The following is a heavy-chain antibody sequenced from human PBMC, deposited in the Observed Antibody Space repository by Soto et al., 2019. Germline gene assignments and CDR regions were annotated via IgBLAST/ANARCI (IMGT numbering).Heavy chain of an antibody. V-gene: IGHV4-38-2*02. CDR3: ARESYSGYHSYDY. J-gene: IGHJ4*02. CDR2: MYHDGNT. Sequence: SETLSLTCAVSGYSISSGCFWGWIRQPPGKSLEWIANMYHDGNTHYNPSLKSRVTMSVDTSKNQFSLKLNSVTAADTAVYYCARESYSGYHSYDYWGQRILVTVSS. D-gene: IGHD5-12*01. CDR1: GYSISSGCF.